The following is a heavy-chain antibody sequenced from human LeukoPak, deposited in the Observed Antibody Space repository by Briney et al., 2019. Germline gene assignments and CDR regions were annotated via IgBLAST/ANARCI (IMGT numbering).Heavy chain of an antibody. Sequence: GGSLRLSCAASGFTFDDYGMSWVRQAPGKGLEWVSGINWNGGSTGYADSVKGRFTISRDNAKNSLYLQMNSLRAEDTALHYCASVADTAMAFDYWGQGTLVTVSS. J-gene: IGHJ4*02. V-gene: IGHV3-20*04. CDR2: INWNGGST. CDR3: ASVADTAMAFDY. D-gene: IGHD5-18*01. CDR1: GFTFDDYG.